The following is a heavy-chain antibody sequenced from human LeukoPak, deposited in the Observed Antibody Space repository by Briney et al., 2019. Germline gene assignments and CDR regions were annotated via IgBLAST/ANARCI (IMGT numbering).Heavy chain of an antibody. CDR3: AKGGAVSSKSITMIRGTRRYYYYMDV. J-gene: IGHJ6*03. V-gene: IGHV3-23*01. Sequence: GGSLRLSCTVSGFTLSSYEMSWIRQAPGKGLEWVSSIDYSGGSTYYADSVKGRFTISRDNSKNTLYLQINRLRAEDTAVYYCAKGGAVSSKSITMIRGTRRYYYYMDVWGKGTTVTISS. D-gene: IGHD3-10*01. CDR2: IDYSGGST. CDR1: GFTLSSYE.